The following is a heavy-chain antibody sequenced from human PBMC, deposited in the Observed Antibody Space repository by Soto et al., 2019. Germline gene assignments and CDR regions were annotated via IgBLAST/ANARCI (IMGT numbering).Heavy chain of an antibody. D-gene: IGHD6-13*01. CDR3: EREALDTAGFFDI. CDR2: IKSDGSST. V-gene: IGHV3-74*01. Sequence: XESLRLSCAACGFTFSTYWMHWVRQAPGKGLMWVSRIKSDGSSTTYADSVKGRFTISRDNAKNTLYLQMSSLRAEDTAVYYCEREALDTAGFFDIWGQRTMVTVSS. CDR1: GFTFSTYW. J-gene: IGHJ3*02.